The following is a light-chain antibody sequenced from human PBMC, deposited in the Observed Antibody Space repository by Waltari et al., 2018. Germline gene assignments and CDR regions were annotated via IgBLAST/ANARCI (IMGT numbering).Light chain of an antibody. CDR1: SSDIGRYNY. J-gene: IGLJ2*01. V-gene: IGLV2-14*01. CDR2: EVS. Sequence: QSALTQPASVSGSPGQAITISCTGTSSDIGRYNYVAWYQQHPGKAPKLVISEVSNRPSGVSNRFSGSKSGNTASLTISGLQAEDGAHYYCSSYTNSGNVVFGGGTKLTVL. CDR3: SSYTNSGNVV.